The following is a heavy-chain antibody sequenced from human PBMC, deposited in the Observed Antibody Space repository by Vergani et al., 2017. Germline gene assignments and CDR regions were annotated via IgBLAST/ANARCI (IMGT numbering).Heavy chain of an antibody. CDR3: VRGGTFDWLST. J-gene: IGHJ5*02. CDR1: GYYFTDNY. Sequence: QVQLVQSGAEVKKPGAAVKVSCKASGYYFTDNYLHWVRQAPGQGLEWLGRITPQNGGAQYAEKFKGRVTMTRDTSITTAYMELTRLTSEDTAVYYCVRGGTFDWLSTWGQGTLVTVSS. CDR2: ITPQNGGA. V-gene: IGHV1-2*02. D-gene: IGHD3-9*01.